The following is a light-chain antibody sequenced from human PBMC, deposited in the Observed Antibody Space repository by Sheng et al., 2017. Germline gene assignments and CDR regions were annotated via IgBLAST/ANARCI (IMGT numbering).Light chain of an antibody. CDR2: DAS. CDR3: QHYNNWPYT. CDR1: ESVSTY. V-gene: IGKV3-15*01. Sequence: VLTQSPATLSVSPGERATLSCRASESVSTYIAWYQQKPGQAPRLLIYDASIRATGIPATFSGSGSGTEFTLTISSLQSEDFAVYYCQHYNNWPYTFGQGTKLEIK. J-gene: IGKJ2*01.